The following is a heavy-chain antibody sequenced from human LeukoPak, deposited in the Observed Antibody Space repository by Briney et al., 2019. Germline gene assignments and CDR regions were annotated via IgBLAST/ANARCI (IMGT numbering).Heavy chain of an antibody. CDR2: IIPIFGTA. Sequence: SVKVSCKASGGTFSSYAISWVRQAPGQGLEWMGGIIPIFGTANYAQKFQGRVTITADESTSTAYMELSSLRPEDTAVYYCARGRVVVVPAAPVGGYYYYMDVWGKGTTVTVSS. CDR3: ARGRVVVVPAAPVGGYYYYMDV. J-gene: IGHJ6*03. CDR1: GGTFSSYA. D-gene: IGHD2-2*01. V-gene: IGHV1-69*13.